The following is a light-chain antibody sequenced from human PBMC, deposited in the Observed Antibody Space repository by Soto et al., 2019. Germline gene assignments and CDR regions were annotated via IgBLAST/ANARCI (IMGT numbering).Light chain of an antibody. CDR3: NSYTNSSTLGI. CDR2: EVT. Sequence: QSVLAQPASVSGSPGQSITISCTGTSSDVGGYHYVSWYQQHPGKAPKLMIYEVTNRPSGVSNRFSGSKSGNTASLTISGLQAEDEADYYCNSYTNSSTLGIFGGGTKVTVL. J-gene: IGLJ2*01. V-gene: IGLV2-14*01. CDR1: SSDVGGYHY.